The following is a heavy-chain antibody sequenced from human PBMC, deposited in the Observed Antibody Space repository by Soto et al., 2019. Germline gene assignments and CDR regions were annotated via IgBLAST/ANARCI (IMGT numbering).Heavy chain of an antibody. CDR3: ATDILDF. D-gene: IGHD3-9*01. Sequence: EVELVESGGGLVQPGGSLRLSCAATGFMFSSYWMTWVRQAPGQGLEWVANINQNGSERYYVDSVEGRFTLSRDNAKNSVFLQMENLRVEDTAMYYCATDILDFWGQGTLVSVSS. CDR2: INQNGSER. J-gene: IGHJ4*02. CDR1: GFMFSSYW. V-gene: IGHV3-7*05.